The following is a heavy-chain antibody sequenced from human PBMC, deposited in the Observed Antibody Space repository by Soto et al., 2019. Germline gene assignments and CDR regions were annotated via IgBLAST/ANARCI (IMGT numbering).Heavy chain of an antibody. V-gene: IGHV5-10-1*01. Sequence: ESLTISRKGSGYSFTSYWISWVRQMPGKGLEWMGRIDPSDSYTNYSPSFQGHVTISADKSISTAYLQWSSLKASDTAMYYCARRCSGGSCYYYYNMDVWGQGTTVTVSS. D-gene: IGHD2-15*01. CDR1: GYSFTSYW. CDR3: ARRCSGGSCYYYYNMDV. J-gene: IGHJ6*02. CDR2: IDPSDSYT.